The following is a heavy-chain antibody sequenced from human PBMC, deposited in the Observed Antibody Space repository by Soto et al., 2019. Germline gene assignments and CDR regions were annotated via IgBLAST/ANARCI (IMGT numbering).Heavy chain of an antibody. CDR1: GFTFSSYG. D-gene: IGHD5-18*01. J-gene: IGHJ6*02. Sequence: GGSLRLSCAASGFTFSSYGMHWVRQAPGKGLEWVAVIWYDGSNKYYADSVKGRFTISRDNSKNTLYLQMNSLRAEDTAVYYCARSPPQWDTAMVKGMDVWGQGTTVTVSS. CDR3: ARSPPQWDTAMVKGMDV. CDR2: IWYDGSNK. V-gene: IGHV3-33*01.